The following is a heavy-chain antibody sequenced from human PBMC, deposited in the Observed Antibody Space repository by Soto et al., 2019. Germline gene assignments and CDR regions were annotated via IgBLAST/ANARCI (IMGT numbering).Heavy chain of an antibody. V-gene: IGHV4-30-4*01. CDR2: IYYSGST. CDR1: GGSISSGDYY. CDR3: ASVTVTRNNWFDP. D-gene: IGHD4-4*01. J-gene: IGHJ5*02. Sequence: SETLSLTCTVSGGSISSGDYYWSWIRQPPGKGLEWIGYIYYSGSTYYNPSLKSRVTISVDTSKNQFSLKLSPVTAADTAVYYCASVTVTRNNWFDPWGQGTLVTVSS.